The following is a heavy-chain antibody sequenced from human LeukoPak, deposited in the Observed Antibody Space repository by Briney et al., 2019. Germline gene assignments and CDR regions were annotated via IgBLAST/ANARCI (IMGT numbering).Heavy chain of an antibody. Sequence: SVKVSCKASGGTFSSYAISWGRQAPGQGLEWMGRIIPIFGTANYAQKFQGRVTITADKSTSTAYMELSSLRSEDTAVYYCARDRGIVGASDAFDIWGQGTMVTVSS. D-gene: IGHD1-26*01. CDR1: GGTFSSYA. J-gene: IGHJ3*02. CDR2: IIPIFGTA. CDR3: ARDRGIVGASDAFDI. V-gene: IGHV1-69*06.